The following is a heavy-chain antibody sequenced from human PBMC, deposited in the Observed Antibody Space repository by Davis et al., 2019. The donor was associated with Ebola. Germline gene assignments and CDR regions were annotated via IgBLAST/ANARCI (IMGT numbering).Heavy chain of an antibody. Sequence: SVKVSCKASGGTFSSYAISWVRQAPGQGLEWMGRIIPILGIANYAQKFQGRVTITADKSTSTAYMELSSLRSEDTAVYYCARDLRGIAAPVGLSDYWGQGTLVTVSS. CDR2: IIPILGIA. CDR1: GGTFSSYA. D-gene: IGHD6-13*01. CDR3: ARDLRGIAAPVGLSDY. J-gene: IGHJ4*02. V-gene: IGHV1-69*04.